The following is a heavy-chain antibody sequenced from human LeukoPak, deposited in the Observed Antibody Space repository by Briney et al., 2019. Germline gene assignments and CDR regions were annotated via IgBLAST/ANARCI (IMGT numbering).Heavy chain of an antibody. Sequence: GGSLRLSCAASGFTFSSYAMGWVRQAPGKGLEWVSAISGSGGSTYYADSVKGRFTISRDNSKNTLYLQMNSLRAEDTAVYYCAKDDYSNYYYYYGMDVWGQGTTVTVSS. V-gene: IGHV3-23*01. CDR1: GFTFSSYA. D-gene: IGHD4-11*01. CDR2: ISGSGGST. CDR3: AKDDYSNYYYYYGMDV. J-gene: IGHJ6*02.